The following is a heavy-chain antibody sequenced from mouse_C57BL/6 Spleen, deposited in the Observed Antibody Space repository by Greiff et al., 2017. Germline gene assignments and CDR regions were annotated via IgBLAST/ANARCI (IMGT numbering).Heavy chain of an antibody. V-gene: IGHV5-16*01. CDR3: AREGSNYAFDY. CDR1: GFTFSDYY. CDR2: INYDGSST. Sequence: EVNVVESEGGLVQPGSSMKLSCTASGFTFSDYYMAWVRQVPEKGLEWVANINYDGSSTYYLDSLKSRFIISRDNAKNILYLQMSSLKSEDTATYYCAREGSNYAFDYWGQGTTLTVSS. D-gene: IGHD2-5*01. J-gene: IGHJ2*01.